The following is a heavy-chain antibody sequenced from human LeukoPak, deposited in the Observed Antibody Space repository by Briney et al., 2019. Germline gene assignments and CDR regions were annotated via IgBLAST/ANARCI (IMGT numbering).Heavy chain of an antibody. CDR1: GFTFSSYA. CDR3: AKGPKTYSSSWYGVY. Sequence: GGSLRLSCAASGFTFSSYAMPWVRQAPGKGLEWVAVISYDGSNKYYADSVKGRFTISRDNSKNTLYLQMNSLRAEDTAIYYCAKGPKTYSSSWYGVYWGQGTLVTVSS. J-gene: IGHJ4*02. CDR2: ISYDGSNK. V-gene: IGHV3-30-3*01. D-gene: IGHD6-13*01.